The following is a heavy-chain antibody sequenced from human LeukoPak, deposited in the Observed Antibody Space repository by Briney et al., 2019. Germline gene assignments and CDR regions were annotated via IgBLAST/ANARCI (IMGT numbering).Heavy chain of an antibody. D-gene: IGHD3-22*01. J-gene: IGHJ3*02. CDR2: ISAYNGNT. CDR3: ASNLVHYYDSSGYRAFDI. V-gene: IGHV1-18*01. CDR1: GYTFTIYG. Sequence: ASVKVSCKASGYTFTIYGISWVRQAPVQGLEWMGWISAYNGNTNYAQKLQGRVTMTTDTSTSTAYMELRSLRSDDTAVYYCASNLVHYYDSSGYRAFDIWGQGTMVTVSS.